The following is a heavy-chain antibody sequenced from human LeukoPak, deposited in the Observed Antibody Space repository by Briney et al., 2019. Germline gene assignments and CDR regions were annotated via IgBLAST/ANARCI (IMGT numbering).Heavy chain of an antibody. CDR3: ARVYYDSSGYHWGFDY. D-gene: IGHD3-22*01. Sequence: PGGSLRLSCAASGFTFSSYGMSWVRQAPGKGLEWVSSISSSSSYIYYADSVKGRFTISRDNAKNSLYLQMNSLRAEDTAVYYCARVYYDSSGYHWGFDYWGQGTLVTVSS. CDR1: GFTFSSYG. J-gene: IGHJ4*02. V-gene: IGHV3-21*01. CDR2: ISSSSSYI.